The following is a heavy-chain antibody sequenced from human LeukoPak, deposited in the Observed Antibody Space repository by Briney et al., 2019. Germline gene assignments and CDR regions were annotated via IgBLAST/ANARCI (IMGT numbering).Heavy chain of an antibody. Sequence: GGSLRLSCAASGFTFSGSAMHWVRQASGKGLEWVGRIRSKANSYATAYAASVKGRFTISRDDSKNTAYLQMNSLKTEDTAVYCCTRQGGNDVDYWGQGTLVTVSS. V-gene: IGHV3-73*01. CDR1: GFTFSGSA. CDR2: IRSKANSYAT. J-gene: IGHJ4*02. D-gene: IGHD1-1*01. CDR3: TRQGGNDVDY.